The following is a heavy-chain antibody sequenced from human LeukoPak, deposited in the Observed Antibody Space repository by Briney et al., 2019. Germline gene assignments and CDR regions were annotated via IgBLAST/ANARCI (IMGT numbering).Heavy chain of an antibody. D-gene: IGHD3-10*01. J-gene: IGHJ5*02. CDR2: IYHSGST. CDR3: TRISMVRGARRNWFDL. V-gene: IGHV4-4*02. CDR1: GGSISSDNW. Sequence: SGTLSLTCAVSGGSISSDNWWSWVRQPPGKGLEWIGEIYHSGSTNYKSSLKSRVTISVDKSRNLFSLRLSSVTAADTAVYYCTRISMVRGARRNWFDLWGQGTLVTASS.